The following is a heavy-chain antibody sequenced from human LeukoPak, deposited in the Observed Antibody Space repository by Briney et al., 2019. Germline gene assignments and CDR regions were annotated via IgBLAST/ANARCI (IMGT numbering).Heavy chain of an antibody. V-gene: IGHV3-30*02. J-gene: IGHJ6*03. D-gene: IGHD5-12*01. CDR3: ARSLATSYYYMDV. CDR1: GFTFSSYG. CDR2: IHYDGSDK. Sequence: GGSLRLSCAASGFTFSSYGMHWVRQAPGKGLEWVAFIHYDGSDKYFADSVKGRFIISRDNSKNTLYLQMNSLRAEDTAVYYCARSLATSYYYMDVWGKGTTVTVSS.